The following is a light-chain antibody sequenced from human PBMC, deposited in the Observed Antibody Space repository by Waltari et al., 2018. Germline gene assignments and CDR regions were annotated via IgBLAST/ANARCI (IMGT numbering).Light chain of an antibody. J-gene: IGKJ4*01. Sequence: DVQMTQSPSSLSASVGDRVTITCRASQSVSYYLNWYQQKAGQAPKLLIYVASSLETGVPSRFSGSGSGTDFTLTISYLQPEDFATYLCQQTYNAPLTFGGGTKVEIK. CDR3: QQTYNAPLT. V-gene: IGKV1-39*01. CDR2: VAS. CDR1: QSVSYY.